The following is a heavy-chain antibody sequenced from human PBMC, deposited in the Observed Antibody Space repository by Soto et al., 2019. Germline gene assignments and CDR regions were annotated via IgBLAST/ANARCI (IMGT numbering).Heavy chain of an antibody. V-gene: IGHV5-10-1*01. Sequence: GESLKISGKGSGYSFAVYWITRVLQKPWKGLEWMGRIDPSDSQTYYSPSFRGHVTISATKSITTVFLQWSSLRASDTAMYYCARQIYDSDTGPNFQYYFDSWGQGTPVTVSS. D-gene: IGHD3-22*01. J-gene: IGHJ4*02. CDR3: ARQIYDSDTGPNFQYYFDS. CDR1: GYSFAVYW. CDR2: IDPSDSQT.